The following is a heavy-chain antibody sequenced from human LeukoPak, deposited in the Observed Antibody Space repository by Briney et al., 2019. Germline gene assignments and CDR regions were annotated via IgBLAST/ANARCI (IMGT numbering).Heavy chain of an antibody. CDR1: GDSISYHNYY. D-gene: IGHD6-19*01. Sequence: SETLSLTCAVSGDSISYHNYYWDWIRQPPGKGLEWIGTVYYTGNTYYNQSLKSRVAISVDTSKNQFSLQLTSMTAADTAVYYCARLRAMAGHRGGFDFWGRGTMVTVSS. CDR2: VYYTGNT. CDR3: ARLRAMAGHRGGFDF. V-gene: IGHV4-39*01. J-gene: IGHJ3*01.